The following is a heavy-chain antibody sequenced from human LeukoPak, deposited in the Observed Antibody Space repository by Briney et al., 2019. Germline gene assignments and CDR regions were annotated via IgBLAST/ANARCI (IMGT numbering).Heavy chain of an antibody. D-gene: IGHD2-15*01. CDR2: ISNSGGST. Sequence: GGSLRLSCAASGFTFNNYAMTWVRQAPGRGLEWVSTISNSGGSTYYADSVKGRFSISRDNSKNTLYLQMNSLRAEDTALYYCAKDQYCRGESCPHQREFHLGGQGTLVSVSS. CDR1: GFTFNNYA. J-gene: IGHJ4*02. V-gene: IGHV3-23*01. CDR3: AKDQYCRGESCPHQREFHL.